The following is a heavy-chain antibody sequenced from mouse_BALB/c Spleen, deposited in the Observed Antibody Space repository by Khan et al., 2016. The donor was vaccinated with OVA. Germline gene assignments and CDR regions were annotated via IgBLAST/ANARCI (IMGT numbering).Heavy chain of an antibody. CDR2: SNPSTGDV. CDR1: GYTFTSYW. J-gene: IGHJ3*01. D-gene: IGHD2-3*01. Sequence: VQLQESGAELAKPGASVKMSCKASGYTFTSYWMHGVKQRPGQGLEWIGYSNPSTGDVEYNQKFKDKATLTAEKSSSTAYMQLSSLTSADTAVYYCARVIYDGYPPFSYWGQGTLVTVSA. V-gene: IGHV1-7*01. CDR3: ARVIYDGYPPFSY.